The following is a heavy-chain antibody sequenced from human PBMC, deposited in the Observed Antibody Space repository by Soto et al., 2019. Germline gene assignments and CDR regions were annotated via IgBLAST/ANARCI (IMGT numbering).Heavy chain of an antibody. CDR2: TRDKAHRYTS. J-gene: IGHJ3*02. CDR1: GFTFSDHY. V-gene: IGHV3-72*01. Sequence: EVQLAESGGGLVQPGGSLRLSCAASGFTFSDHYMDWVRQAPGKGLEWVGRTRDKAHRYTSEYAASVKGSFTISRDDSKNSLYLQMNSLRSEDTAVYYCARGDYGNDGVDASDIWGQGTMVTVSS. D-gene: IGHD1-1*01. CDR3: ARGDYGNDGVDASDI.